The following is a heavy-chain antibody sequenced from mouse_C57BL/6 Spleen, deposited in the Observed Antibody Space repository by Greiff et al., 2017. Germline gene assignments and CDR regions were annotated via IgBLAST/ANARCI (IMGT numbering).Heavy chain of an antibody. D-gene: IGHD2-4*01. V-gene: IGHV1-72*01. CDR1: GYTFTSYW. J-gene: IGHJ2*01. Sequence: QVHVKQPGAELVKPGASVKLSCKASGYTFTSYWMHWVKQRPGRGLEWIGRIDPNSGGTKYNEKFKSKATLTVDKPSSTAYMQLSSLTSEDSAVYYCALGIYYDYDEGFDYWGQGTTLTVSS. CDR3: ALGIYYDYDEGFDY. CDR2: IDPNSGGT.